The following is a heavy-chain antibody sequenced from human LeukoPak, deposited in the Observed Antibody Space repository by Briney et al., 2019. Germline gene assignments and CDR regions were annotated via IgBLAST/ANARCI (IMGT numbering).Heavy chain of an antibody. Sequence: PGGSLRLSCAASGFTFSDYYMSWIRQAPGKGLEWVSYISSSGSTIYYADSVKGRFTISRDNAKNSLYLQMNSLRAEDTAVYYCASIKYCSNGICYYHYYMDVWGKGTTVTVSS. CDR1: GFTFSDYY. CDR2: ISSSGSTI. V-gene: IGHV3-11*04. J-gene: IGHJ6*03. D-gene: IGHD2-8*01. CDR3: ASIKYCSNGICYYHYYMDV.